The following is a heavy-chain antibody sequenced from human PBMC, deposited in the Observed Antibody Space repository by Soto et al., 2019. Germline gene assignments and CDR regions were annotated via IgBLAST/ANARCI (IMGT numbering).Heavy chain of an antibody. CDR2: IIPIFGAP. V-gene: IGHV1-69*01. CDR1: GDTFISHS. D-gene: IGHD3-16*01. Sequence: QVQLVQSGAEVKKPGSSVKVSCKTSGDTFISHSISWVRQAPGQGLEWMGGIIPIFGAPNYAQKFQGRVTITADESTSTAYMELRSLRSEDTAVYYCARDLDSNVWGSYDAFDVCGQGTLVTVSS. CDR3: ARDLDSNVWGSYDAFDV. J-gene: IGHJ3*01.